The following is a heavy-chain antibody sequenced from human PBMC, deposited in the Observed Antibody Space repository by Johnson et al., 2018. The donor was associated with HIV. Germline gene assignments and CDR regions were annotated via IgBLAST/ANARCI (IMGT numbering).Heavy chain of an antibody. V-gene: IGHV3-11*04. CDR3: AKVPYYDSSGYYSDDAFDI. J-gene: IGHJ3*02. CDR1: GFTFSDYY. D-gene: IGHD3-22*01. Sequence: QVQLVESGGGLVKPGGSLRLSCAASGFTFSDYYMTWIRQAPGKGLEWLSFISSSGDITRYADSVKGRFTISRDNAKNSLNLQMNSLRAEDTAVYYCAKVPYYDSSGYYSDDAFDIWGQGTMVTVSS. CDR2: ISSSGDIT.